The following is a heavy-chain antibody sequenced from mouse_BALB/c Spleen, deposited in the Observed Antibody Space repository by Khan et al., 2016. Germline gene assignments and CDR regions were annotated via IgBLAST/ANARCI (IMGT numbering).Heavy chain of an antibody. CDR2: INPDSSTI. CDR3: ARLHYYGRFAY. Sequence: EVKLLESGGGLVQPGGSLKLSCAASGFDFSRYWMSWVRQAPGKGLEWIGEINPDSSTINYTPSLKDTFIISRDNAKNTLYLQMSKVGSEDTALYYWARLHYYGRFAYWGQGTLVTVSA. V-gene: IGHV4-1*02. D-gene: IGHD1-2*01. J-gene: IGHJ3*01. CDR1: GFDFSRYW.